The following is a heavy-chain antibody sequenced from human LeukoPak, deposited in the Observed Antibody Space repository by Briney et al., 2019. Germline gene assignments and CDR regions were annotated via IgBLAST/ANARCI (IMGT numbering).Heavy chain of an antibody. D-gene: IGHD3-22*01. J-gene: IGHJ2*01. CDR1: GGSISSYY. CDR3: AREKFHYDSSGYYERWYFDL. CDR2: IYTSGNT. V-gene: IGHV4-4*07. Sequence: KPSETLSLTCTVSGGSISSYYWSWIRQPAGKGLEWIGRIYTSGNTNYNPSLKSRVTMSVDTSKNQFSLKLSSVTAADTAVYYCAREKFHYDSSGYYERWYFDLWGRGTLVTVSS.